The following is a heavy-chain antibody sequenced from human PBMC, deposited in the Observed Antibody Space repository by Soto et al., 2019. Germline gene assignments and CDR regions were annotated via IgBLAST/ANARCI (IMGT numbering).Heavy chain of an antibody. Sequence: SETLSLTCTVSGGSISSYFWGWIRQPPGKGLEWIGYIYYSGSTNYNPSLKSRVTISVDTSKNQFSLKLSSVTAADTAVYYCARAIAARGRYYGTDVWGQGTTVTVSS. J-gene: IGHJ6*02. V-gene: IGHV4-59*01. CDR3: ARAIAARGRYYGTDV. CDR2: IYYSGST. D-gene: IGHD6-6*01. CDR1: GGSISSYF.